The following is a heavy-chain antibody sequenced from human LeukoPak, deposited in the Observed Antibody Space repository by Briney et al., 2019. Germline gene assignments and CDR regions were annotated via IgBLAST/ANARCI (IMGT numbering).Heavy chain of an antibody. D-gene: IGHD5-18*01. CDR1: GFTLSSNY. CDR2: IYSCDST. V-gene: IGHV3-66*01. J-gene: IGHJ4*02. Sequence: GGSLRLSCAASGFTLSSNYMSWVRQAPGKGLGWVSVIYSCDSTYYADSVKGRFPISRDNSKNTLYLQMNSLRAEDTAVYYCARVVVDTAMVTSFDYWGQGTLVTVSS. CDR3: ARVVVDTAMVTSFDY.